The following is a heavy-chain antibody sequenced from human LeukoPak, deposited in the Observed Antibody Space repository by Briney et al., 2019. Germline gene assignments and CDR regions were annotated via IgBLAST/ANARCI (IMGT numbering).Heavy chain of an antibody. V-gene: IGHV3-33*01. CDR3: TTDHPRSADTAVQTGVYDF. J-gene: IGHJ3*01. Sequence: GGSLRLSCAASGFTFNKYGMHWVRQAPGKGLEWVAVIWYVGSKIYYGDSVKGPFNVYRENSKTTVFLQMNSLREEDTAMYHCTTDHPRSADTAVQTGVYDFWGQGTMVTVSS. CDR2: IWYVGSKI. D-gene: IGHD1-1*01. CDR1: GFTFNKYG.